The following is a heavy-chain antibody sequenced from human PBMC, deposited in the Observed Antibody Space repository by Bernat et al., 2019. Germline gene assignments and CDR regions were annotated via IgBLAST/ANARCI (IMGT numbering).Heavy chain of an antibody. CDR3: ARDRGYCSSTSCYADNWFDP. J-gene: IGHJ5*02. Sequence: QVQLVQSGAEVKKPGASVKVSCKASGYTFTSYAMHWVRQAPGQRLEWMGWINAGNGNTKYSRKFQGRVTITRDTSASTAYMELSSLRSEDTAVYYCARDRGYCSSTSCYADNWFDPWGQGTLVTVSS. CDR1: GYTFTSYA. D-gene: IGHD2-2*01. CDR2: INAGNGNT. V-gene: IGHV1-3*01.